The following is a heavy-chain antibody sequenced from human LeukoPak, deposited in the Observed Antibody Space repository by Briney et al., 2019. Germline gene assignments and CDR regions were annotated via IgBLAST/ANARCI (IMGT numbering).Heavy chain of an antibody. Sequence: ASVKVSCKASGYTFTSYGISWVRQAPGQGLEWMGWISAYNGNTNYAQKLQGRVTMTTDTSTSTAYMELRSLRSDDTAVYYCATVWFGELWSTWFDPWGQGTLVTVSS. CDR2: ISAYNGNT. V-gene: IGHV1-18*01. D-gene: IGHD3-10*01. J-gene: IGHJ5*02. CDR3: ATVWFGELWSTWFDP. CDR1: GYTFTSYG.